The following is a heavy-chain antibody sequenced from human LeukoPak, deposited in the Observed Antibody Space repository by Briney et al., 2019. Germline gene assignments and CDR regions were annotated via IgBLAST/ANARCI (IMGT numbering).Heavy chain of an antibody. J-gene: IGHJ4*02. CDR1: GGSFSGYY. CDR3: ARHGDSSGWYYFDD. Sequence: SETLSLTCAVYGGSFSGYYWSWIRQPPGKGLEWIGEINHSGSTNYNPSLKSRVTISVDTSKNQFSLRLSSVTAADTAVYYCARHGDSSGWYYFDDWGQGTLVTVSS. D-gene: IGHD6-19*01. V-gene: IGHV4-34*01. CDR2: INHSGST.